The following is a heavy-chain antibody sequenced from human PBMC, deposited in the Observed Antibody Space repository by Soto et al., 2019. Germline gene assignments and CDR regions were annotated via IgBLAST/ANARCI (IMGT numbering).Heavy chain of an antibody. J-gene: IGHJ6*02. D-gene: IGHD5-12*01. V-gene: IGHV1-8*01. CDR3: ARATGLRPPFYYYYYGMDV. CDR1: GYTFTSYD. Sequence: ASVKVSCKASGYTFTSYDINWVRQATGQGLEWMGWMNPNSGNTGYAQKFQGRVTMTRNTSIRTAYMELSSLRSEDTAVYYCARATGLRPPFYYYYYGMDVWSQGTTVTVSS. CDR2: MNPNSGNT.